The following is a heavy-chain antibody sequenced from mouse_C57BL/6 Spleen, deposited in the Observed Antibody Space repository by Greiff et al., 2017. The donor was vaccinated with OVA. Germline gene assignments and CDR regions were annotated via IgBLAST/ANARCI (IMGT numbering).Heavy chain of an antibody. CDR3: ARGPGAMDY. J-gene: IGHJ4*01. Sequence: EVQGVESGGGLVKPGGSLKLSCAASGFTFSSYAMSWVRQTPEKRLEWVATISDGGSYTYYPDNVKGRFTISRDNAKNNLYLQMSHLKSEDTAMYYCARGPGAMDYWGQGTSVTVSS. CDR2: ISDGGSYT. CDR1: GFTFSSYA. V-gene: IGHV5-4*01.